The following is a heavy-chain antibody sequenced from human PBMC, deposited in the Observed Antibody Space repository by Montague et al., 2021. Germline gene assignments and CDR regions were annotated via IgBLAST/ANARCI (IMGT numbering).Heavy chain of an antibody. V-gene: IGHV5-51*01. J-gene: IGHJ5*02. CDR1: GFSISDYW. CDR2: IYPRDSDT. CDR3: ARRGSLVATGNWLDP. Sequence: QSGAEVKKPGESLKISCQGSGFSISDYWVAWVRQMPGRGLEWLGIIYPRDSDTRYNPSFQGQVSISADKVINTAYVQWSSLTASDTAIYYCARRGSLVATGNWLDPWGQGTLVTVSS. D-gene: IGHD1-1*01.